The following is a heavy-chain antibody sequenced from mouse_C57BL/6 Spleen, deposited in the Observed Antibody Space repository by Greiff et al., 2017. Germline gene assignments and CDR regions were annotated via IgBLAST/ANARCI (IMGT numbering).Heavy chain of an antibody. Sequence: EVKLQQSGPELVKPGASVKISCKASGYTFTDYYMNWVKQSHGKSLEWIGDINPNNGGTSYNQKFKGKATLTVDKSSSTAYMELRSLTSEDSAVYYCASEGITTVVGYWGQGTTLTVSS. J-gene: IGHJ2*01. CDR2: INPNNGGT. D-gene: IGHD1-1*01. V-gene: IGHV1-26*01. CDR3: ASEGITTVVGY. CDR1: GYTFTDYY.